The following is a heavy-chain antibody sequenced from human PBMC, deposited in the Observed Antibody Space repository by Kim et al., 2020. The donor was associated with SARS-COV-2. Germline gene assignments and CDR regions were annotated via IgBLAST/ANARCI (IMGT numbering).Heavy chain of an antibody. J-gene: IGHJ5*02. CDR3: AIRYKGVVWGPFDP. D-gene: IGHD3-16*01. CDR2: ISSDGTNT. Sequence: GGSLRLSCSVSTFSFSSYGMHWVRQAPGKGLEWVAVISSDGTNTYYGDSVKGRFSISRDNSKRTMFLQMNSLRPEDTAVYYCAIRYKGVVWGPFDPWCQGTLVSVSS. CDR1: TFSFSSYG. V-gene: IGHV3-30*03.